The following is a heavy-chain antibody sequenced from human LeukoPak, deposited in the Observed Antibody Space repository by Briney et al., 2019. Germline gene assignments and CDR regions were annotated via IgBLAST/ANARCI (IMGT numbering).Heavy chain of an antibody. CDR1: GFTFSGYY. J-gene: IGHJ4*02. Sequence: GGSLRLSCAASGFTFSGYYMSRIRQAPGKGLEWVSYISSSGSTIYYADSVKGRFTISRDNGKKSLYLQMNSLRAEDTAVYYCARAGGEMVQLSALDYWGQGTLVTVSS. CDR2: ISSSGSTI. CDR3: ARAGGEMVQLSALDY. D-gene: IGHD5-18*01. V-gene: IGHV3-11*04.